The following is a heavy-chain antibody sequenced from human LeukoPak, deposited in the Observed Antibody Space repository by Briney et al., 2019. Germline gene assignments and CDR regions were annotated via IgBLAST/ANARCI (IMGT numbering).Heavy chain of an antibody. Sequence: GGSLRLSCAASGFTFSSYGMYWVRQAPGKGLEWVAFIRYDGSNEYYADSLKGRFTISRGYSKNTLYLHMNSLRPEDTAVYYCAKDTKAAYGFDYWGQGTLVTVSS. CDR2: IRYDGSNE. CDR3: AKDTKAAYGFDY. CDR1: GFTFSSYG. D-gene: IGHD6-13*01. J-gene: IGHJ4*02. V-gene: IGHV3-30*02.